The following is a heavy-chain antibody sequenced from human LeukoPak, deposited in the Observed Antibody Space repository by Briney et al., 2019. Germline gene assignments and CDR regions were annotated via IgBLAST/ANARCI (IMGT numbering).Heavy chain of an antibody. Sequence: PSETPSLTCAVYGGSFSGYYWSWIRQPPGKGLEWIGEINHSGSTNYNPSLKSRVTISVDTSKNQFSLKLSSVTAADTAVYYCARRAHYYGSGSYYNHNWFDPWGQGTLVTVSS. D-gene: IGHD3-10*01. CDR1: GGSFSGYY. V-gene: IGHV4-34*01. CDR3: ARRAHYYGSGSYYNHNWFDP. CDR2: INHSGST. J-gene: IGHJ5*02.